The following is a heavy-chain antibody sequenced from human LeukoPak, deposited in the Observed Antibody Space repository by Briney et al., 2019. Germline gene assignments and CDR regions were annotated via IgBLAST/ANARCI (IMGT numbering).Heavy chain of an antibody. V-gene: IGHV1-18*01. CDR3: ARDQAYSGYDYPLNY. Sequence: ASVKVSCKASGYTFTSYGISWVRQAPGQGLEWMGWISAYNGNTNYAQKLQGRVTVTTDTSTSTAYMELRSLRSDDTAVYYCARDQAYSGYDYPLNYWGQGTLVTVSS. CDR2: ISAYNGNT. J-gene: IGHJ4*02. D-gene: IGHD5-12*01. CDR1: GYTFTSYG.